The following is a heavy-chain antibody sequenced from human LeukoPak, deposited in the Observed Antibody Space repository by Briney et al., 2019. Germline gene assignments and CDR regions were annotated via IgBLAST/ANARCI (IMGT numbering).Heavy chain of an antibody. CDR3: ASAFSTRGWFGY. J-gene: IGHJ5*01. CDR2: MNPNSGNT. V-gene: IGHV1-8*02. Sequence: PVASVKVSCKASGYTFTSYDINWVRQATGQGLEWMGWMNPNSGNTGYAQKFQGRVTMTRDTSTSTVYMDLSSLRSEDTAVYYCASAFSTRGWFGYWGQGTLVTVSS. CDR1: GYTFTSYD.